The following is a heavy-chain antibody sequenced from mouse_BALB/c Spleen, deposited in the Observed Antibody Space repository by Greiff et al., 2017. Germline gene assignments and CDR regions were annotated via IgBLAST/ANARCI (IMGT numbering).Heavy chain of an antibody. V-gene: IGHV2-9*02. J-gene: IGHJ1*01. CDR2: IWAGGST. Sequence: VQLQESGPGLVAPSQSLSITCTVSGFSLTSYGVHWVRQPPGKGLEWLGVIWAGGSTNYNSALMSRLSISKDNSKSQVFLKMNSLQTDDTAMYYCARGHYYGHWYFDVWGAGTTVTVSS. D-gene: IGHD1-2*01. CDR1: GFSLTSYG. CDR3: ARGHYYGHWYFDV.